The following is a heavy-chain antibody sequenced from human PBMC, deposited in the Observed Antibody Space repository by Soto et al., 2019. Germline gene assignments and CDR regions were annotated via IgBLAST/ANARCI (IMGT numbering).Heavy chain of an antibody. Sequence: PSETLSLTCTVSGGSISSGGYYWSWIRQHPGKGLEWIGYIYYSGSTYYNPSLKSRVTISVDTSKNQFSLKLSSVTAADTAVYYCARVGFPYGMDVWGQGTRVTVSS. CDR2: IYYSGST. D-gene: IGHD2-15*01. V-gene: IGHV4-31*03. CDR3: ARVGFPYGMDV. CDR1: GGSISSGGYY. J-gene: IGHJ6*02.